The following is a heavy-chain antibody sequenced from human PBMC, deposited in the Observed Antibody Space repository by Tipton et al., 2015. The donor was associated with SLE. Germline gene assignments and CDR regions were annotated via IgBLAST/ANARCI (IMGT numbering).Heavy chain of an antibody. J-gene: IGHJ3*02. Sequence: TLSLICTVSGGSISSGGYYWSWIRQHPGKGLEWIGYIYYSGSTYYNPSLKSRVTISVDTSKNQFSLKLSSVTAADTAVYYCARGAAEGAFDIWGQGTMVTVSS. V-gene: IGHV4-31*03. CDR1: GGSISSGGYY. CDR2: IYYSGST. D-gene: IGHD6-13*01. CDR3: ARGAAEGAFDI.